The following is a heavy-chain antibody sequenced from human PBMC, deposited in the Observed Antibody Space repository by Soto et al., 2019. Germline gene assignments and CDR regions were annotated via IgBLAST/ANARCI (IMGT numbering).Heavy chain of an antibody. J-gene: IGHJ4*02. CDR2: ISGFNGNT. D-gene: IGHD3-16*01. V-gene: IGHV1-18*04. CDR3: ARIGVSSGHESPDFDS. Sequence: ASVKVSCKASGYSFTGYYIHWVRQAPGQGLEWMGWISGFNGNTNYAADLQGRVTMTTDASTSTAYMELRGLISDDTTVYYCARIGVSSGHESPDFDSWGQGTLVTVSS. CDR1: GYSFTGYY.